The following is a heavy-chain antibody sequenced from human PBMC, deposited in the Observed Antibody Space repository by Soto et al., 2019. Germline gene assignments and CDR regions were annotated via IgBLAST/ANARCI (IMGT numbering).Heavy chain of an antibody. J-gene: IGHJ4*02. CDR3: AKDVGSSGWYDGFDS. D-gene: IGHD6-19*01. CDR2: ISWNGESI. Sequence: EVQLVESGGGLVQPGRSLRLSCAASGFSFGDYAMQWVRQVPGKGLEWVSSISWNGESIGYADSVKGRFTISRDNGKKSVYLQMNSLRGEDTALYYCAKDVGSSGWYDGFDSWGQGTLVPVS. V-gene: IGHV3-9*01. CDR1: GFSFGDYA.